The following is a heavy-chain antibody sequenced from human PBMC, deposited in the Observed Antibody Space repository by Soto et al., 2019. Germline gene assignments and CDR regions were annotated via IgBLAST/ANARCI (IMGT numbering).Heavy chain of an antibody. CDR3: ARDSSSSDAIYYFDY. V-gene: IGHV4-38-2*02. CDR1: GYSISSGYY. D-gene: IGHD6-6*01. CDR2: SYTSGST. J-gene: IGHJ4*02. Sequence: PSETLSLTCAASGYSISSGYYWGWSRQPPGKWLGWIGSSYTSGSTYYNPSLKSRVTISVGTSKNQFSLQLSSVTAADTAVYYCARDSSSSDAIYYFDYWGQGTLVTVSS.